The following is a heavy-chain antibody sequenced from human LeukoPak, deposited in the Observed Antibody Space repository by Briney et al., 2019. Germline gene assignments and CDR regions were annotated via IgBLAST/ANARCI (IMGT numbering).Heavy chain of an antibody. V-gene: IGHV3-7*01. Sequence: PGGSLRLSRAASGFTVSSTYMSWVRQAPGKGLEWVANMNQDGSEIYYLDSVKGRFTISRDNAKNSVYLQMNGLKAEDTAVYYCARWYSSGWYSDYWGQGTLVTVSS. CDR2: MNQDGSEI. CDR1: GFTVSSTY. CDR3: ARWYSSGWYSDY. J-gene: IGHJ4*02. D-gene: IGHD6-19*01.